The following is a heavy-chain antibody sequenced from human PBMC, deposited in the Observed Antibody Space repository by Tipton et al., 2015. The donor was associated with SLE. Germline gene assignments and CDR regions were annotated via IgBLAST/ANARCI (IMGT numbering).Heavy chain of an antibody. V-gene: IGHV3-48*03. CDR1: GFTFSSYE. Sequence: QLVQSGGGLGQPGRSLRLSCAASGFTFSSYEMNWVRQAPGKGLEWVAYISGSATTIYYAGSVKGRFTISRDNDKNSLYLQMNTLRVEDTAVYYCASDLTPDYPNVWGQGTLVTVSS. J-gene: IGHJ4*02. D-gene: IGHD4-11*01. CDR2: ISGSATTI. CDR3: ASDLTPDYPNV.